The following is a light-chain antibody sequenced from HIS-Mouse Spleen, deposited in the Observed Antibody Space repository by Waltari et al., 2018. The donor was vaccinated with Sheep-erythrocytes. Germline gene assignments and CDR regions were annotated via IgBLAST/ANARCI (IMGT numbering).Light chain of an antibody. CDR1: SSNIGNNA. CDR2: YDD. CDR3: CSYAGSYNHV. V-gene: IGLV1-36*01. Sequence: QSVLTQPPSVSEAPRQRVTISCSGSSSNIGNNAVNWYQQLPGKAPKLLIYYDDLLPSGVSDRFSGSKSGTSASLTISGLQAEDEADYYCCSYAGSYNHVFATGTKVT. J-gene: IGLJ1*01.